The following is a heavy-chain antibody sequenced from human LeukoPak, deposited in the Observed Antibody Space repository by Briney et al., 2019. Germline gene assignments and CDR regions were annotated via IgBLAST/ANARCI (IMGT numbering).Heavy chain of an antibody. CDR2: ISGSGGGT. Sequence: PGGSLRLSCAASGFTFSTYAMSWVRQAPGEGLEWVSSISGSGGGTHNADSVKCRFTISRDNSKNTLYLQMNSLRAEDTAVYYCVKGRGQSSGYIGDYWGQGTLVTVSS. CDR3: VKGRGQSSGYIGDY. J-gene: IGHJ4*02. D-gene: IGHD3-22*01. V-gene: IGHV3-23*01. CDR1: GFTFSTYA.